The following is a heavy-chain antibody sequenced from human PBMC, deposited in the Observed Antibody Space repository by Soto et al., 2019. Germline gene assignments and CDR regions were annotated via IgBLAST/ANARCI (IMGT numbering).Heavy chain of an antibody. CDR3: ARDGVGYCSSTSCYNNGLFND. CDR2: ISSIGSTI. CDR1: GFTFSSYE. D-gene: IGHD2-2*02. V-gene: IGHV3-48*03. J-gene: IGHJ4*02. Sequence: EVQLVESGGGLVQPGGSLRLSCAASGFTFSSYEMNWVRQAPGKGLEWVSYISSIGSTIYYADSVKGRFTISRDNAKNSMNMKMNILRDEDTAVYYCARDGVGYCSSTSCYNNGLFNDWGQGTMVTVSS.